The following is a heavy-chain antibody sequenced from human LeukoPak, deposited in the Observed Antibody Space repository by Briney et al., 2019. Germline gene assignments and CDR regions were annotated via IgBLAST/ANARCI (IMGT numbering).Heavy chain of an antibody. V-gene: IGHV3-30-3*01. CDR2: ISYDGSNK. D-gene: IGHD6-13*01. CDR3: ARDNIAAALDY. J-gene: IGHJ4*02. Sequence: GGSLRLSCVASGFTFSRYTMHWVRQTPGKGLEWVAVISYDGSNKYYADSVKGRFTISRDNSKNTLYLQMNSLRAEDTAVYYCARDNIAAALDYWGQGTLVTVSS. CDR1: GFTFSRYT.